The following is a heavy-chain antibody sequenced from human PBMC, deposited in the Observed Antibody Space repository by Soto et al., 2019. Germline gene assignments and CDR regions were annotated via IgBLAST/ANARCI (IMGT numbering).Heavy chain of an antibody. CDR3: AKTIRGGYSSSWYYFDY. D-gene: IGHD6-13*01. Sequence: PGESLRHTYAAAGLTFTKYARTWIRKAPDKGLRRVSTISSGGSSTYYADSLKGRFTISRDNSKNTLYLQINSLRAEDTAVYYCAKTIRGGYSSSWYYFDYWGQGTLVTVSS. J-gene: IGHJ4*02. CDR2: ISSGGSST. CDR1: GLTFTKYA. V-gene: IGHV3-23*01.